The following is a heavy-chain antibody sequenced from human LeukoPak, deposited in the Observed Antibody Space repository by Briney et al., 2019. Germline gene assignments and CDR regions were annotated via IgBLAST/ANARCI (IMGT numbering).Heavy chain of an antibody. CDR1: GFTLNRHG. D-gene: IGHD3-3*01. V-gene: IGHV3-30*03. CDR3: ARVPTYDFWSGYYDY. Sequence: GGSLRLSCAASGFTLNRHGMHWVRQAPGKGLEWLSVISNDGSNIYYADSVKGRFTISRDNSKNTLYLQMNSLRAEDTAVYYCARVPTYDFWSGYYDYWGQGTLVTVSS. CDR2: ISNDGSNI. J-gene: IGHJ4*02.